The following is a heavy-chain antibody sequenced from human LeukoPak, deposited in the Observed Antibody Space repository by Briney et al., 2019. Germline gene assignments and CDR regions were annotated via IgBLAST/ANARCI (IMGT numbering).Heavy chain of an antibody. CDR3: ARGGRWDKFDS. D-gene: IGHD1-26*01. J-gene: IGHJ5*01. CDR1: GASISSHY. CDR2: IYHTGST. V-gene: IGHV4-59*11. Sequence: PSETLSLTCTVSGASISSHYWSWIRQPPGKGLEWIGYIYHTGSTDCSPSLKGRLTISQDTSKNQISLSLTSVTTADTAMYYCARGGRWDKFDSWGQGILVSVSS.